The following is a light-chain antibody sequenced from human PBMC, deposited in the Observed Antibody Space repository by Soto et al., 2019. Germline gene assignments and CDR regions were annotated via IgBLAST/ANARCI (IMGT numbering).Light chain of an antibody. CDR2: VAS. CDR3: HQYDSSPLT. J-gene: IGKJ4*01. CDR1: QSVSSSY. V-gene: IGKV3-20*01. Sequence: EIVLTQSPGPLSLSPGERAPLSCRASQSVSSSYLAWYQQKPGQAPRLLIDVASSRATGIPDRFSGSGSGTDFTLTISRLEPEDFAVYYCHQYDSSPLTFGGGTKVEIK.